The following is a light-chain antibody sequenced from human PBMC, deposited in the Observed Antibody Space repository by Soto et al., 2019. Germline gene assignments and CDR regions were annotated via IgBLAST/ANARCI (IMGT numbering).Light chain of an antibody. J-gene: IGKJ1*01. CDR1: RSVLSSSNNKNF. CDR3: QQSYSTPWT. CDR2: WAS. V-gene: IGKV4-1*01. Sequence: DIVMTQSPDSLALSLGERATINCKSSRSVLSSSNNKNFLAWYQHKPGQPPRLLIYWASTRESGVPDRFSGSGSGTDFTLTITSLQPDDFATYYCQQSYSTPWTFGQGTKVEIK.